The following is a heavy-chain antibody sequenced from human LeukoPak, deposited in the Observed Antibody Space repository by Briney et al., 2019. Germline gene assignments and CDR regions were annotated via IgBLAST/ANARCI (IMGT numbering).Heavy chain of an antibody. CDR3: ARAYYDSSGYLYYFDY. CDR1: GGSISSYY. CDR2: IYYSGST. Sequence: SETLSLTCTVSGGSISSYYWSWIRQPPGKGLEWIGYIYYSGSTNYNPSLKSRVTISVDTSKNRFSLKLSSVTAADTAVYYCARAYYDSSGYLYYFDYWGQGTLVTVSS. J-gene: IGHJ4*02. V-gene: IGHV4-59*01. D-gene: IGHD3-22*01.